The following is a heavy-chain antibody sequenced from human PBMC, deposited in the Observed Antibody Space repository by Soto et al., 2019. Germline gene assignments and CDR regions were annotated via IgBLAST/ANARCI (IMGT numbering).Heavy chain of an antibody. V-gene: IGHV4-34*01. CDR3: ARGXGVRGWVGAYYYYGMDV. J-gene: IGHJ6*02. CDR1: GGSFSCYY. CDR2: INHSGST. Sequence: SETLSLTCAVYGGSFSCYYWSWIRQPPGKGLEWIGEINHSGSTNYNPSLKSRVTISVDTSKNQFSPKLSSVTAADTAVYYCARGXGVRGWVGAYYYYGMDVWGQGTTVTVSS. D-gene: IGHD3-10*01.